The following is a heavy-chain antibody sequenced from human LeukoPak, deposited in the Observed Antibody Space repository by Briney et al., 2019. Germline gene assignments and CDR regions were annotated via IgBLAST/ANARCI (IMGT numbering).Heavy chain of an antibody. CDR2: IKHDGSAK. D-gene: IGHD3-3*01. Sequence: GGSLRLSCAASGFTFSNNWMQWVRQAPGKGLEWVANIKHDGSAKYYVDSVKGRFTVSKDSAKNSLYLQMNSLRVDDTAVYYCTRGDPDFWGQGTLVTVSS. J-gene: IGHJ4*02. CDR3: TRGDPDF. CDR1: GFTFSNNW. V-gene: IGHV3-7*01.